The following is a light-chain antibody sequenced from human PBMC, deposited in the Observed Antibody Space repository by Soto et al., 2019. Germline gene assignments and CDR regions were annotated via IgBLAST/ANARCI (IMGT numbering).Light chain of an antibody. CDR2: DVT. CDR1: SSDVGNYNF. Sequence: QSALTQPRSVSGSPGQSVTISCTGTSSDVGNYNFVSWYRHHPGKAPKVIIYDVTKRPSGVPDRFSGSKSANTASLTISGLQAEDEADYYCCSYAGGGTSRVFGTGTKVTVL. J-gene: IGLJ1*01. CDR3: CSYAGGGTSRV. V-gene: IGLV2-11*01.